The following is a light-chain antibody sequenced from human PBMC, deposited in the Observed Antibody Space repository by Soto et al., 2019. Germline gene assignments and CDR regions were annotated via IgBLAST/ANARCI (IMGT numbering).Light chain of an antibody. V-gene: IGKV1-5*03. CDR3: QQYTTYWT. Sequence: DIQMTQSPSTLSASVGDRVTITCRASQSISSWLAWYQHKPGEAPKLLISQASILESGVPPRFSGSGYGTEFTLTITSLKPEDFTTYFCQQYTTYWTFGQGTKV. CDR2: QAS. J-gene: IGKJ1*01. CDR1: QSISSW.